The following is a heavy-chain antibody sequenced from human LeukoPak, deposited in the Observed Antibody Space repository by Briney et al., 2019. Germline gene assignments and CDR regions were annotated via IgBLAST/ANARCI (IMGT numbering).Heavy chain of an antibody. Sequence: GGSLRLSCAASGFTFSSYAMSWVRQAPGKGLEWVSAISGSGGSTYYADSVKGRFTISRDNSKNTLYLQMNSLRAEDTAVYYCAKERKTSSGWYEGSDYWGQGTLVTVSS. J-gene: IGHJ4*02. CDR1: GFTFSSYA. V-gene: IGHV3-23*01. D-gene: IGHD6-19*01. CDR3: AKERKTSSGWYEGSDY. CDR2: ISGSGGST.